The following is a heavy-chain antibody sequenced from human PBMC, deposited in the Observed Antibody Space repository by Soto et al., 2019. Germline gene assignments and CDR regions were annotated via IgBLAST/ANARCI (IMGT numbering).Heavy chain of an antibody. D-gene: IGHD3-3*01. CDR2: IYWDDYK. CDR1: GFSLSTSGVG. J-gene: IGHJ3*02. CDR3: AHRPADFWSGLI. Sequence: GPGPRLVNPTQPLTLTCPFSGFSLSTSGVGVGWIRQPPGKALEWLALIYWDDYKRYSPSLKSRLTITKDTSKNQVVLTMTNMDTVDTATYYCAHRPADFWSGLIWGQGTMVTVSS. V-gene: IGHV2-5*02.